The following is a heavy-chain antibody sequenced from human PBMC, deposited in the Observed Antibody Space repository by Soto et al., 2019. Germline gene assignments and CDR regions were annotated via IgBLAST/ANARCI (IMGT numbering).Heavy chain of an antibody. J-gene: IGHJ6*02. Sequence: GGSLRLSCAASGFTSDDYAMHWVRQAPGKGLEWVSLISWDGGSTYYADSVKGRFTISRDNSKNSLYLQMNSLRAEDTALYYCAKESSSSSTFGPDYYYGMDVWGQGTTVTVSS. D-gene: IGHD6-6*01. V-gene: IGHV3-43D*04. CDR3: AKESSSSSTFGPDYYYGMDV. CDR2: ISWDGGST. CDR1: GFTSDDYA.